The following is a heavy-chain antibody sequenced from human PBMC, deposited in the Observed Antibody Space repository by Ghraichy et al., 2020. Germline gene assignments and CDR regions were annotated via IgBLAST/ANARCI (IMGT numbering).Heavy chain of an antibody. Sequence: GGSLRLSCAASGFTVSSNYMTWVRQAPGKGLEWVSVIYSTGNTYYADSVKGRFTISRDDSKNTLFLEMNGLRAEDTAVYYCARAGFYLDSSASYTGDNWFDPWGLGTLVTVSS. CDR3: ARAGFYLDSSASYTGDNWFDP. CDR1: GFTVSSNY. V-gene: IGHV3-53*01. CDR2: IYSTGNT. D-gene: IGHD3-22*01. J-gene: IGHJ5*02.